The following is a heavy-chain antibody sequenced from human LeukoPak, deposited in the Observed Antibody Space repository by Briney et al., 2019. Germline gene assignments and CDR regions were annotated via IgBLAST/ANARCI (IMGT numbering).Heavy chain of an antibody. CDR1: GFTFSSYS. J-gene: IGHJ6*02. CDR3: ARDLGLTIFGVVIKSHYYYGVDV. V-gene: IGHV3-21*01. D-gene: IGHD3-3*01. CDR2: ISSSSSYI. Sequence: GGSLRLSCAASGFTFSSYSMNWVRQAPGKGLEWVSSISSSSSYIYYADSVKGRFTISRDNAKNSLYLQMNSLRAEDTAVYYCARDLGLTIFGVVIKSHYYYGVDVWGQGTTVTVSS.